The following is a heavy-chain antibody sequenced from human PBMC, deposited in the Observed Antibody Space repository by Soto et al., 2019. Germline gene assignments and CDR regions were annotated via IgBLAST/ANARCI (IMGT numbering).Heavy chain of an antibody. CDR3: ARGRLLDYYYYYGMDV. CDR1: GYTFTCYD. D-gene: IGHD5-18*01. J-gene: IGHJ6*02. V-gene: IGHV1-2*04. CDR2: INPNSGGT. Sequence: ASVKVSCKASGYTFTCYDIRLLRQAPGQGLGWMGWINPNSGGTNYAQKFQGWVTMTRDTSISTAYMELSRLRSDDTAVYYCARGRLLDYYYYYGMDVWGQGTTVTVSS.